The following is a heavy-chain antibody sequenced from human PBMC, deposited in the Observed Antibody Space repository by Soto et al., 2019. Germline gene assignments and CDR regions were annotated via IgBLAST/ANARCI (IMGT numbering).Heavy chain of an antibody. Sequence: SETLSLTCAVYGGSFSAYYWSWIRQPPGKGLEWIGEIIHSESTKYNPSLKSRVTISVDTSKDQFSLKLSSVTAADTAVYYCARQRPTDGRWEFANYYGMDVWGQGTPVTVSS. CDR2: IIHSEST. D-gene: IGHD1-26*01. J-gene: IGHJ6*02. V-gene: IGHV4-34*12. CDR3: ARQRPTDGRWEFANYYGMDV. CDR1: GGSFSAYY.